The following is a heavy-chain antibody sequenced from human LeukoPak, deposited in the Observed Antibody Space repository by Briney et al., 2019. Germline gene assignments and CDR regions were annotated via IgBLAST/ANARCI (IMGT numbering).Heavy chain of an antibody. V-gene: IGHV4-59*01. D-gene: IGHD2-21*02. J-gene: IGHJ5*02. Sequence: PSETLSLTCTVSGGSISSYYWSRIRQPPGKGLEWIGYIYYSGSTNYNPSLKSRVTISVDTSKNQFSLKLSSVTAADTAVYYCARGSIYCGGDCYSTWGQGTLVTVSS. CDR3: ARGSIYCGGDCYST. CDR2: IYYSGST. CDR1: GGSISSYY.